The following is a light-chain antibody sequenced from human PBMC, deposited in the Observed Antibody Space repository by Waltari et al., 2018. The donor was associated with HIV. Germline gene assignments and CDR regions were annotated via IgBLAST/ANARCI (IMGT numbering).Light chain of an antibody. J-gene: IGKJ2*01. V-gene: IGKV1-39*01. Sequence: DIQMTQSPSSLSASVGDRVTITCRASQSISNYFNWYHQKPGKAPKLLIYAASNLQSGVPSRFSGSGSVTDFTLTISSLQPEDFATYYCQQSYTILYTFGQGTKLDIK. CDR1: QSISNY. CDR3: QQSYTILYT. CDR2: AAS.